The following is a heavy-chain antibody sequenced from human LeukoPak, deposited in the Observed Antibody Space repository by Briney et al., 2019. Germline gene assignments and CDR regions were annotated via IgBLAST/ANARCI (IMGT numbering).Heavy chain of an antibody. CDR1: GLTVSSNY. J-gene: IGHJ5*02. D-gene: IGHD6-25*01. CDR3: ASSRTAASSNWFDP. Sequence: GGSLRLSCAASGLTVSSNYMTWVRQAPGKGLEWVSIIHTNGNTYYADSVEGRYTISRDNSKNTLYLQMNSLRTEDTAVYYCASSRTAASSNWFDPWGQGTLVTVSS. CDR2: IHTNGNT. V-gene: IGHV3-53*01.